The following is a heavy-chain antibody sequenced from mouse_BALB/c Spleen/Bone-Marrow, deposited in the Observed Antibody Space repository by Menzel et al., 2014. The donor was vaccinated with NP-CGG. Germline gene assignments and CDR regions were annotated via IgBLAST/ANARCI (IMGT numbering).Heavy chain of an antibody. CDR3: ARWETYAMDY. CDR1: GFNIKDTY. D-gene: IGHD4-1*01. J-gene: IGHJ4*01. V-gene: IGHV14-3*02. CDR2: IDPANGNT. Sequence: VQLQQSGAELVKPGASVKFSCTASGFNIKDTYMHWVKQRPEQGLEWIGRIDPANGNTNYDSKFRGKATITADTSSNTAYRQLSNLTSEHSAVYYCARWETYAMDYWGQGTSVSVSS.